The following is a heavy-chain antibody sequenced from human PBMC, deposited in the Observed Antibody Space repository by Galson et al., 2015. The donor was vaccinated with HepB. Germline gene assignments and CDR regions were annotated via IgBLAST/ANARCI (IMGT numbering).Heavy chain of an antibody. J-gene: IGHJ4*02. CDR2: RYYSGNT. D-gene: IGHD2-2*03. CDR3: ARGVGYCAATGCYSFDS. Sequence: SETLSLTCTVSGGSVTSGTYFWSWIRQPPGKGLEWIGYRYYSGNTNYNPSLKSRITLSLDTPKNQLSLKLNSVTAADTAVYYCARGVGYCAATGCYSFDSWGQGTLVTVSS. CDR1: GGSVTSGTYF. V-gene: IGHV4-61*01.